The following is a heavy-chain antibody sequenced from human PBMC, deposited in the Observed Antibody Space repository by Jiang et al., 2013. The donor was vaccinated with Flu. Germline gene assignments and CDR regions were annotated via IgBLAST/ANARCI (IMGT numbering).Heavy chain of an antibody. CDR3: ATARAPEVVAYYFDS. CDR2: VHDSGST. J-gene: IGHJ4*02. CDR1: DSVTRYY. V-gene: IGHV4-59*02. Sequence: DSVTRYYWNWLRPAPSGRDVEWIGYVHDSGSTDYNSSLKSRVTISLDKSKKQFSLKLSSVTAADTAVYYCATARAPEVVAYYFDSWGRGTLVTVSS. D-gene: IGHD2-15*01.